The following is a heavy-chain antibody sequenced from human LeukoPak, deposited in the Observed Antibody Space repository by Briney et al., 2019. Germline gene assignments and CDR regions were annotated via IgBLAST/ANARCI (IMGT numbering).Heavy chain of an antibody. J-gene: IGHJ4*02. Sequence: PSETLSLTCTVSGGSINSYFWSWIRQPPGKGLEWIGYIYYTWITDYNPSLKSRITISVDTSKNQFSLQLTSVSAADTAVYYCARQGRSGTNLYRFDYWGPGTLVTVSS. D-gene: IGHD3-10*01. CDR1: GGSINSYF. V-gene: IGHV4-59*08. CDR3: ARQGRSGTNLYRFDY. CDR2: IYYTWIT.